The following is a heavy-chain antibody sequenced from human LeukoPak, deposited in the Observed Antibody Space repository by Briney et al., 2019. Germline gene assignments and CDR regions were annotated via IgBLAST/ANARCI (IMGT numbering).Heavy chain of an antibody. CDR3: ARGSPYYYDSSGHPLDY. Sequence: GGSLRLSCAASGFTFSNYGMHWVRQAPGKGLEWVAVISYDGGNKYYADSVKGRFTISRDNSKNTLYLQMNSLRAEDTAVYYCARGSPYYYDSSGHPLDYWGQGTLVTVSS. V-gene: IGHV3-30*03. CDR2: ISYDGGNK. J-gene: IGHJ4*02. CDR1: GFTFSNYG. D-gene: IGHD3-22*01.